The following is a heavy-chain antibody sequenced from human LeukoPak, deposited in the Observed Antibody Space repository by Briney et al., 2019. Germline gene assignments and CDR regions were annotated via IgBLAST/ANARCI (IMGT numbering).Heavy chain of an antibody. V-gene: IGHV4-34*01. CDR1: GGSFSGYY. D-gene: IGHD5-18*01. J-gene: IGHJ6*01. CDR2: INHSGST. Sequence: SETLSLTCAVYGGSFSGYYWSWIRQPPGKGLEWIGEINHSGSTNYNPPLKSRVTISVETSKNQFSLRLSSVTAADTSVYYRARRTLRGGYTDGFYYDHHGMDVGGQETRDSLS. CDR3: ARRTLRGGYTDGFYYDHHGMDV.